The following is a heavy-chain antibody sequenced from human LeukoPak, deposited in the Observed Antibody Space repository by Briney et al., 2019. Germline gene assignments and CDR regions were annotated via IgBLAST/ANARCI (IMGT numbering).Heavy chain of an antibody. Sequence: SQTLSLTCTVSGGSISSGGYYWSWIRQHPGKGLEWIGYIYYSGSTYYNPSLKSRVTISVDTSKNQFSLKLSSVTAADTAVYYCARLHYYDSSGYLNYFDYWGQGTLVTVSS. CDR3: ARLHYYDSSGYLNYFDY. J-gene: IGHJ4*02. CDR1: GGSISSGGYY. CDR2: IYYSGST. D-gene: IGHD3-22*01. V-gene: IGHV4-31*03.